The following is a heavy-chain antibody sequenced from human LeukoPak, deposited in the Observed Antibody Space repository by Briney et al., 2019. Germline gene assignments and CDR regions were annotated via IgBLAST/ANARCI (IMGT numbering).Heavy chain of an antibody. D-gene: IGHD6-6*01. Sequence: SETLSLTCTVSGGSISSSSYYWGWIRQPPGKGLEWIGSIYYSGSTSYNPSLKSRVTISVDTSKNQFSLMLNSVTAADTAVYYCARRSSSNWFDPWGQGTLVTVSS. J-gene: IGHJ5*02. CDR1: GGSISSSSYY. CDR2: IYYSGST. V-gene: IGHV4-39*01. CDR3: ARRSSSNWFDP.